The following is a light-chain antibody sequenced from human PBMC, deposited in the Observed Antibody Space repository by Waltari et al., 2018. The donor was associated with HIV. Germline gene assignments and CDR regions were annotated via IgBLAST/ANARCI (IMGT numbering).Light chain of an antibody. CDR2: YDD. Sequence: QSVLTQPPSVSEAPRQRVTISCSGSSSHIGNTAVSWYQQPPGKAPNLLIFYDDLLPSGGSDRFSGSKSGTSASLAISGLQSEDEADYYCAAWDDSLNGYVFGTGTQVTV. J-gene: IGLJ1*01. CDR3: AAWDDSLNGYV. CDR1: SSHIGNTA. V-gene: IGLV1-36*01.